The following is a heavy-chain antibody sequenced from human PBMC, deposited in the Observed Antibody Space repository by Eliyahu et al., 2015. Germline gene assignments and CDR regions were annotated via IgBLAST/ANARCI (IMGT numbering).Heavy chain of an antibody. CDR2: ISAYNGNT. CDR1: GYTFTSYG. V-gene: IGHV1-18*01. CDR3: ARAGWSPLLEPWFDP. Sequence: QVQLVQSGAEVKKPGASXXVSCKASGYTFTSYGISWVRQAPGQGLEWMGWISAYNGNTNYAQKLXGRVTMTTDTSTSTAYMELRSLRSDDTAVYYCARAGWSPLLEPWFDPWGQGTLVTVSS. D-gene: IGHD1-1*01. J-gene: IGHJ5*02.